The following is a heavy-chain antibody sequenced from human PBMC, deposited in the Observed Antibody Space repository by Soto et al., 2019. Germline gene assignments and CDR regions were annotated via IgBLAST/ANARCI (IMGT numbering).Heavy chain of an antibody. CDR1: GYSFTNYW. CDR3: ATTSAAGKYYYGMDV. Sequence: GESLKISRKGSGYSFTNYWIGWVRQMPGKGLEWMGIIYPGDSDTRYSPSFQGQVTISADKSISTAYLQWSSLKASDTAMYYCATTSAAGKYYYGMDVWGQGTTVTVSS. J-gene: IGHJ6*02. V-gene: IGHV5-51*01. D-gene: IGHD6-13*01. CDR2: IYPGDSDT.